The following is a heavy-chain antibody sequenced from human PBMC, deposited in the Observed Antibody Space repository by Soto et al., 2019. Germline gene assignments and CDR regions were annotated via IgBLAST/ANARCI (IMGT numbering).Heavy chain of an antibody. V-gene: IGHV3-23*01. D-gene: IGHD1-7*01. J-gene: IGHJ4*02. CDR1: GFTFSSYA. CDR2: ISGSGGST. CDR3: AKDSRVKWNYALPRFDY. Sequence: GGSLRLSCAASGFTFSSYAMSWVRQAPGKGLERVSAISGSGGSTYYADSVKSRFTISRDNSKNTLYLQMNSLRAEDTAVYYCAKDSRVKWNYALPRFDYWGQGTLVTVSS.